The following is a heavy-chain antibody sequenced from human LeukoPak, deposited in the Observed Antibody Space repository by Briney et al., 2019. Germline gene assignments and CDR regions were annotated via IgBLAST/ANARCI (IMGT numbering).Heavy chain of an antibody. D-gene: IGHD2-15*01. V-gene: IGHV4-59*01. CDR1: GGSISSYY. Sequence: SETLSLTCTVSGGSISSYYWSWIRQPPGKGLEWIGYIYYSGNSNYNPSLKGRVTISADTSKNEFSLKLSSVTAADTAIYYCATRSTGVAATFDSWGQGALVTVSS. CDR2: IYYSGNS. J-gene: IGHJ4*02. CDR3: ATRSTGVAATFDS.